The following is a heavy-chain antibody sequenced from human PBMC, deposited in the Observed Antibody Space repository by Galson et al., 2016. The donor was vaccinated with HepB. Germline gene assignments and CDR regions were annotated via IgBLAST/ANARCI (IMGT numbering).Heavy chain of an antibody. CDR3: ARDSPDFWSGFNDY. CDR1: GFTFYTFA. J-gene: IGHJ4*02. CDR2: ISFDGNNK. V-gene: IGHV3-30-3*01. Sequence: SLRLSCAASGFTFYTFAMHWVRQSPGKGPERVAVISFDGNNKYYADSVRGRFSISRDNPRNTLYLQMNSLTAEDTAVYYCARDSPDFWSGFNDYWGQGTLVTVSS. D-gene: IGHD3-3*01.